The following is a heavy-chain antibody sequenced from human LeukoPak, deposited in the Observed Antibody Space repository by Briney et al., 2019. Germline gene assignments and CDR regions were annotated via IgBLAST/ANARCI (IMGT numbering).Heavy chain of an antibody. J-gene: IGHJ4*02. D-gene: IGHD3-16*01. CDR2: ISSGSSTI. CDR3: ARGETARVDY. CDR1: GFTFSTYN. V-gene: IGHV3-48*02. Sequence: GGSLRLSCAASGFTFSTYNMLWLPRAPGEGLEWLSYISSGSSTIYYADSVERRFTISRDNANNSLYLQMSSLRDEDTAVYYCARGETARVDYWGQGILVTVSS.